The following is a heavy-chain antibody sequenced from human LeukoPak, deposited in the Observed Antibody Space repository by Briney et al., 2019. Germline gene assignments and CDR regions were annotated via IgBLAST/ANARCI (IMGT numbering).Heavy chain of an antibody. V-gene: IGHV4-59*01. J-gene: IGHJ4*02. D-gene: IGHD2-15*01. CDR1: GGSISSYY. CDR3: ASRSGHWDF. CDR2: IYYSGST. Sequence: SETLSLTCTVSGGSISSYYWSWIRQPPGKGLEWIGYIYYSGSTNYNPSLKSRVTISVDTSKNQFSLKLSSVTAADTALYYCASRSGHWDFWGPGTLVTVSS.